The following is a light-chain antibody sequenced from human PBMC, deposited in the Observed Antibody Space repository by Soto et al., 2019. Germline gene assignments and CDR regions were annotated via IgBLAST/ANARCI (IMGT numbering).Light chain of an antibody. CDR3: AAWDGSLNGYV. Sequence: QSVLTQPPSASGTPGQKVTIPCSGASSNIGKNPVNWYQHLPGTAPNLLISTNNRRPSGVPARFSGSKSGTSASLAISGLQSDDEADYYCAAWDGSLNGYVFGTGTKVTVL. CDR2: TNN. CDR1: SSNIGKNP. V-gene: IGLV1-44*01. J-gene: IGLJ1*01.